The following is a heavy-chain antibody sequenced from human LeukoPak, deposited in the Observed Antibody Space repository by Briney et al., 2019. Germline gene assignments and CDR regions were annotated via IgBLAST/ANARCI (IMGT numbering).Heavy chain of an antibody. V-gene: IGHV1-46*01. J-gene: IGHJ3*02. CDR1: GYTFTSYY. CDR2: INPSGGSA. Sequence: ASVKVSCKASGYTFTSYYMHWVRQAPGQGLKWMGIINPSGGSASYAQKFQGRVTMTRDMSTSTVYMELSSLRSEDMAVYYCARVGLEAAAGTGAFDIWGQGTMVTVSS. D-gene: IGHD6-13*01. CDR3: ARVGLEAAAGTGAFDI.